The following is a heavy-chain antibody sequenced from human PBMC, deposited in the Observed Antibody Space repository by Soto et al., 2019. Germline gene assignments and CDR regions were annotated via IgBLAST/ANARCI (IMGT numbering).Heavy chain of an antibody. CDR3: ATGLAITIFGXVPRGPRDYYYYYGMDV. CDR2: FDPEDGET. V-gene: IGHV1-24*01. J-gene: IGHJ6*02. Sequence: ASVKVSCKVSGYTLTELSMHWVRQAPGKGLEWMGGFDPEDGETIYAQKFQGRVTMTEDTSTDTAYMELSSLRSEDTAVYYCATGLAITIFGXVPRGPRDYYYYYGMDVWGQGTTVTVSS. D-gene: IGHD3-3*01. CDR1: GYTLTELS.